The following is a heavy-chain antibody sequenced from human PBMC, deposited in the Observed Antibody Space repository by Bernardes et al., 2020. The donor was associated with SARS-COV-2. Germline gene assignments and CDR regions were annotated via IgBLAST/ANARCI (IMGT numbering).Heavy chain of an antibody. CDR2: MSPNSGNT. V-gene: IGHV1-8*02. CDR3: AIMMVGPTNYYYYYGMDV. J-gene: IGHJ6*02. Sequence: ASVKVSCRASGYTFTNYGVSWVRQAPGQGLEWMGWMSPNSGNTGYAQKFQGRVTMTRDTSISTAYMELTSLTSDDTAIYFCAIMMVGPTNYYYYYGMDVWGQGTTVTVSS. CDR1: GYTFTNYG. D-gene: IGHD1-26*01.